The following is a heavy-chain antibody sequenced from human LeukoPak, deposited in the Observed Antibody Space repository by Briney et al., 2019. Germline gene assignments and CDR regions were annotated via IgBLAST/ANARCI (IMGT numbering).Heavy chain of an antibody. Sequence: ASVKVSCKASGYTFTGYYMHWVRQAPGQGLEWMGWINPNSGGTNYAQKFQGRVTMTRDTSISTAYMELNRLRSDDTAVYYCARRRGDIVVVPAASSPSYYYYMDVWGKGTTVTVSS. CDR2: INPNSGGT. CDR1: GYTFTGYY. CDR3: ARRRGDIVVVPAASSPSYYYYMDV. D-gene: IGHD2-2*01. V-gene: IGHV1-2*02. J-gene: IGHJ6*03.